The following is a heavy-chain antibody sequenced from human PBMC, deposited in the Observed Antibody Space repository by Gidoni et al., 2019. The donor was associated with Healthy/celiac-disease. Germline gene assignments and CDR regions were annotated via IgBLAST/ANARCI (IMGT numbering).Heavy chain of an antibody. Sequence: QVQLQESGPGLVKPSQTLSLTCTVSGGSISSGGYYWSWIRQHPVKGLEWIGYIYYSGSTYYNPSLKSRVTISVDTSKNQFSLKLSSVTAADTAVYYCARGQSTIFGVVIDDAFDIWGQGTMVTVSS. CDR3: ARGQSTIFGVVIDDAFDI. J-gene: IGHJ3*02. CDR1: GGSISSGGYY. CDR2: IYYSGST. V-gene: IGHV4-31*03. D-gene: IGHD3-3*01.